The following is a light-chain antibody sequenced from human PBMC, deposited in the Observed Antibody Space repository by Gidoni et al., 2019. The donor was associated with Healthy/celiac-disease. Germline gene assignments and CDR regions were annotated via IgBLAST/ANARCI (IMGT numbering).Light chain of an antibody. CDR2: GNS. V-gene: IGLV1-40*01. J-gene: IGLJ2*01. Sequence: QSVLTQPPSVSGAHGQRVTISCTGRSYNIVAGYDVNWYQQLPGTAPKILIYGNSNRPSGVPDRFSGSKSGTSASLAITGLQAEDEADYYCQSYDSSLVFGGGTKLTVL. CDR3: QSYDSSLV. CDR1: SYNIVAGYD.